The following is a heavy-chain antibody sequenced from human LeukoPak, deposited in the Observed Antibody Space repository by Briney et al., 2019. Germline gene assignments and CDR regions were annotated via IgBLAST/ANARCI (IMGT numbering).Heavy chain of an antibody. CDR1: GYTFTGYY. CDR3: AREGCSSTNCHVLGDDNWFDP. J-gene: IGHJ5*02. CDR2: INPNSGGT. Sequence: ASVTVSCKASGYTFTGYYMHWVRQAPGQGLEWMGWINPNSGGTNYAQKFQGRVTMTRDTSISTAYMELSRLRSDDTAVYYCAREGCSSTNCHVLGDDNWFDPWGQGTLVTVSS. V-gene: IGHV1-2*02. D-gene: IGHD2-2*01.